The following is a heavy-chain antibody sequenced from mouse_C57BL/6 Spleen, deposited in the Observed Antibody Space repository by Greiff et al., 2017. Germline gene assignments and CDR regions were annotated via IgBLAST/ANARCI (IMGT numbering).Heavy chain of an antibody. D-gene: IGHD1-1*01. CDR3: ARDRLIYYYGSSYWYVDV. V-gene: IGHV5-4*01. CDR1: GFTFSSYA. J-gene: IGHJ1*03. CDR2: ISDGGSYT. Sequence: EVQRVESGGGLVKPGGSLKLSCAASGFTFSSYAMSWVRHTPEMRLEWVATISDGGSYTYYPDNVKGRFTISRDNAKNNLYLQMSHLKSEDTAMYYCARDRLIYYYGSSYWYVDVWSTGTTVTVSS.